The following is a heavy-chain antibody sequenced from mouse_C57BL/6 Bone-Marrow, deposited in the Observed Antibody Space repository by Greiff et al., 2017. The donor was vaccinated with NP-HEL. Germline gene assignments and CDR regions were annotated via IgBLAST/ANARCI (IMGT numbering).Heavy chain of an antibody. CDR1: GYSFTDYN. J-gene: IGHJ3*01. CDR3: ASAYYSNPAWFAY. Sequence: VQLQQSGPELVKPGASVKISCKASGYSFTDYNMNWVKQSNGKSLEWIGVINPNYGTTSYNQKFKGKATLTVDKSSSTAYMQLNSLTSEDSAVYYCASAYYSNPAWFAYWGQGTLVTVSA. V-gene: IGHV1-39*01. CDR2: INPNYGTT. D-gene: IGHD2-5*01.